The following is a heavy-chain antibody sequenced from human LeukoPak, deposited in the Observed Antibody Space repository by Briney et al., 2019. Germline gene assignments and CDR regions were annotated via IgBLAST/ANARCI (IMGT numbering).Heavy chain of an antibody. J-gene: IGHJ4*02. CDR3: VKRLNDYFDY. CDR1: GFTFSSYA. D-gene: IGHD4/OR15-4a*01. V-gene: IGHV3-64D*06. CDR2: ISSNGGST. Sequence: PGGSLRLSCSASGFTFSSYAMHWVRQAPGKGLESVSGISSNGGSTYYTDPVKGRLTIPRDNSKNAVYLQMSSLRPEDTAVYFCVKRLNDYFDYWGQGTLVAVSS.